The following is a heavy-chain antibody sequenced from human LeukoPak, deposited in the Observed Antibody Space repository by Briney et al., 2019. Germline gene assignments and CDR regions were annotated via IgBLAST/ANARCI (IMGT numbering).Heavy chain of an antibody. J-gene: IGHJ6*02. Sequence: ASVKVSCKASGYTFTSYGISWVRQAPGQGLEWMGWISAYNGNTNYAQKLQGRVTMTTDTSTSTAHMELRSLRSDDTAVYYCARDLVVVPAAFYYYYYGMDVWGQGTTVTVSS. V-gene: IGHV1-18*01. CDR1: GYTFTSYG. CDR2: ISAYNGNT. D-gene: IGHD2-2*01. CDR3: ARDLVVVPAAFYYYYYGMDV.